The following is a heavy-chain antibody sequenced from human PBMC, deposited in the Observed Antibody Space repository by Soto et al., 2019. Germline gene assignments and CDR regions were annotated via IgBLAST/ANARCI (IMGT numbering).Heavy chain of an antibody. CDR3: ARAPYSSGWYVSLIGH. J-gene: IGHJ4*02. CDR1: GFTFSSYW. D-gene: IGHD6-19*01. Sequence: EVQLVESGGGLVQPGGSLRLSCAASGFTFSSYWMHWVRQAPGKGLVWVSRINSDGSSTSYADSVKGRFTISRDNAKNTLYLQMNSLRAEDTAVYYCARAPYSSGWYVSLIGHWGQGTLVTVSS. CDR2: INSDGSST. V-gene: IGHV3-74*01.